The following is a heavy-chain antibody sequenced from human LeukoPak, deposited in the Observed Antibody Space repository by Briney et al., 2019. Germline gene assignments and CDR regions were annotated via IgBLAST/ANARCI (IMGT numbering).Heavy chain of an antibody. V-gene: IGHV3-53*01. D-gene: IGHD3-10*01. CDR1: GFTFSDHY. Sequence: PGGSLRLSCAASGFTFSDHYMDWVRQAPGKGLEWVSVIYRGGHTYYADSVKGRFSISRDISKNTVYPQMNSLRAEDTAVYYCARDRGQYRDAFDIWGQGTMVTVSS. CDR2: IYRGGHT. CDR3: ARDRGQYRDAFDI. J-gene: IGHJ3*02.